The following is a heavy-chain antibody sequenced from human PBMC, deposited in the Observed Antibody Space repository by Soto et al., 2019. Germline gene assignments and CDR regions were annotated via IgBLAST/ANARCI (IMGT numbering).Heavy chain of an antibody. J-gene: IGHJ3*02. V-gene: IGHV3-48*03. CDR1: GFTFSSYE. Sequence: GGSLSLSFAASGFTFSSYEMNWVRQAPGKGLEWVSYISSSGSTIYYADSVKGRFTISRDNAKNSLYLQMNSLRAEDTAVYYCAREGRGYSYGYDAFDIWGQGTMVTVS. CDR3: AREGRGYSYGYDAFDI. D-gene: IGHD5-18*01. CDR2: ISSSGSTI.